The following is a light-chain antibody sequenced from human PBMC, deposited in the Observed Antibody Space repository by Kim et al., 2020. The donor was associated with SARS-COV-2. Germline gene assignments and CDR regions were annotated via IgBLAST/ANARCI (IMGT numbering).Light chain of an antibody. J-gene: IGKJ2*03. Sequence: LSPGESATLSCRASQSVSRSFLAWYKQQPGQAPSLLIYGASSRATGIPDRFGGSGSGTDFTLTISSLEPEDFAVYYCQFYGRSRYSFGQGTKLEI. CDR2: GAS. CDR1: QSVSRSF. V-gene: IGKV3-20*01. CDR3: QFYGRSRYS.